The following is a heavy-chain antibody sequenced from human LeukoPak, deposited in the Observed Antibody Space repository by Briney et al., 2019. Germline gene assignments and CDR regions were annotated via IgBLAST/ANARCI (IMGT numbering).Heavy chain of an antibody. CDR3: ATSLD. J-gene: IGHJ3*01. V-gene: IGHV4-39*01. D-gene: IGHD2/OR15-2a*01. Sequence: SETLSLTCTVSGGSISSTSHFWRWFRQPPGQGLEWLGSLDYRGTSYHNPSLMSRITISVDTSKNQFFLKLGSVTAADTAVYYCATSLDWGQGALVTVSS. CDR1: GGSISSTSHF. CDR2: LDYRGTS.